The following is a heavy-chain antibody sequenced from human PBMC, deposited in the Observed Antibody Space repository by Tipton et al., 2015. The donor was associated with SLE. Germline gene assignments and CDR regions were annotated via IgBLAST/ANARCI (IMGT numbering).Heavy chain of an antibody. CDR1: GGYFSGYY. D-gene: IGHD6-19*01. J-gene: IGHJ6*03. Sequence: TLSLTCAVYGGYFSGYYWSWIRQPPGKGLEWIGEINHSGSTNYNPSLKSRVTISVDTSKNQFSLKLSSVAAADTAVYYCAREVEGYSSGWYYYYYYMDVWGKGTTVTVSS. CDR3: AREVEGYSSGWYYYYYYMDV. V-gene: IGHV4-34*01. CDR2: INHSGST.